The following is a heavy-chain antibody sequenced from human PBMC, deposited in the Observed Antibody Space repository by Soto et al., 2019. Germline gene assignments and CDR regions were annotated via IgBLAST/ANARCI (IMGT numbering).Heavy chain of an antibody. V-gene: IGHV3-49*04. D-gene: IGHD5-12*01. CDR1: GFTFGDYA. CDR2: IRSKAYGGTT. Sequence: PGGSLRLSCTASGFTFGDYAMSWVRQAPGKGLEWVGFIRSKAYGGTTEYAASVKGRFTISRDDSKSIAYLQMNSLKTEDTAVYYCNIDTWLQLVWGQGTLVTVS. CDR3: NIDTWLQLV. J-gene: IGHJ4*02.